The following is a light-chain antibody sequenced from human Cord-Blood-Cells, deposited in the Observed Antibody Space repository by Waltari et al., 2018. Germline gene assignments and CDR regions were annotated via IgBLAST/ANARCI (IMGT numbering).Light chain of an antibody. CDR2: AAS. V-gene: IGKV1-39*01. Sequence: DIQMTQSPSSLSASVGDRVTITRRASQSISSYLNWYQQKPGEAPKLLIYAASSLQSGVRSRFSGSGSGTDFSLTISSLQPEDFATYYCQQSYSTPWTFGQGTKVEIK. CDR1: QSISSY. J-gene: IGKJ1*01. CDR3: QQSYSTPWT.